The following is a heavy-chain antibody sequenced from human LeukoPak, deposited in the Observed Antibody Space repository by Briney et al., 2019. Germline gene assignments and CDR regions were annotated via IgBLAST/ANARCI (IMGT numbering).Heavy chain of an antibody. CDR1: GGSISSGGYS. J-gene: IGHJ5*02. CDR3: ATAPYEYIWGTYRTNWFDP. D-gene: IGHD3-16*02. V-gene: IGHV4-30-2*05. Sequence: SETLSLTCAVSGGSISSGGYSWSWIRQPPGKGPEWIGYIYHSGSTYYNPSLKSRVTISMDTSKNQFSLKLNSMTAADTAVYYCATAPYEYIWGTYRTNWFDPWGQGTLVTVSS. CDR2: IYHSGST.